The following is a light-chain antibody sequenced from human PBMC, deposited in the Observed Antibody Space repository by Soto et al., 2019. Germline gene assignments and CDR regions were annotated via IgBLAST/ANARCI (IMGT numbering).Light chain of an antibody. Sequence: EIVLTQSPGTLSLSPGERATLYCRASQSISSNRFAWFQEKPGQAPSLLIYGVSSRATGIPDRFSGSGSGTDFTLPISRLEPEDFGVYYCQQYDRSPITFGPGTKVDIK. J-gene: IGKJ3*01. CDR3: QQYDRSPIT. CDR2: GVS. CDR1: QSISSNR. V-gene: IGKV3-20*01.